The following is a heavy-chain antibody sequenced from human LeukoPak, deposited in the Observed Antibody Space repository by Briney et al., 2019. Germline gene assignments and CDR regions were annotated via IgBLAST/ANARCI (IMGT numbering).Heavy chain of an antibody. V-gene: IGHV3-23*01. CDR1: GFTFSSYA. D-gene: IGHD2-15*01. J-gene: IGHJ4*02. CDR3: AKDRVMTGSSSPPRYFDY. Sequence: GGSLRLSCAASGFTFSSYAMSWVRQAPGKGLEWVSAISGSGGSTYYADSVKGLFTISRDNSKNTLYLQMNSLRAEDTAVYYCAKDRVMTGSSSPPRYFDYWGQGTLVTVSS. CDR2: ISGSGGST.